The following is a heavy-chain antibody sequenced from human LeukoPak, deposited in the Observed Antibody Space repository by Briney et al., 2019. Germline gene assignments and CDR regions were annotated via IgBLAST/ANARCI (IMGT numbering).Heavy chain of an antibody. CDR1: GYTVTSYD. V-gene: IGHV1-8*01. J-gene: IGHJ2*01. D-gene: IGHD7-27*01. Sequence: ASVKVSCKAPGYTVTSYDINWVRQATGQGLEWMGWMNPNSGNTGYAQKFQGRVTMTRNTSISTAYMELSSLRSEDTAVYYCARENWGWENFDLWGRGTLVTVSS. CDR3: ARENWGWENFDL. CDR2: MNPNSGNT.